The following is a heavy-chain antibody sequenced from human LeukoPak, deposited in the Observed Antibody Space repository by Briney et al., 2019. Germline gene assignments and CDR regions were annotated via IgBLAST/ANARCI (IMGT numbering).Heavy chain of an antibody. D-gene: IGHD3-22*01. J-gene: IGHJ4*02. CDR3: AKGGYFYDASGFSE. Sequence: PGGSLRLSCAASGFTFSSYAMSWVRQAPGKGLEWVSAISGSGGSTYYADSVKGRFTISRDNSKNTLSLQMNGLRPEDTAVYYCAKGGYFYDASGFSEWGQGTLVTVSS. V-gene: IGHV3-23*01. CDR1: GFTFSSYA. CDR2: ISGSGGST.